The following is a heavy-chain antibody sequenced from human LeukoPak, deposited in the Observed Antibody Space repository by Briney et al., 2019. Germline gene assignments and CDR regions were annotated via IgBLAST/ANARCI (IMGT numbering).Heavy chain of an antibody. D-gene: IGHD2-8*01. J-gene: IGHJ4*02. CDR3: ARVQAGKWDFDF. V-gene: IGHV3-48*01. CDR2: IRSDSTII. CDR1: GFAFSTYS. Sequence: GGSLRLSCTAPGFAFSTYSMNWVRQAPGKGQERVSYIRSDSTIINYAESVKGRFTISRDNAKNSLYLQMNSLRAEDTAVYFCARVQAGKWDFDFWGQGTLVTVSS.